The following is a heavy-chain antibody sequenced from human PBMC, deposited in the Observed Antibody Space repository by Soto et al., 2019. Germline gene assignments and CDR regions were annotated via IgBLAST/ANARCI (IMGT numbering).Heavy chain of an antibody. CDR3: AKGAAIPAVGPRANLYNSMYA. CDR2: INPNSGDT. J-gene: IGHJ6*03. D-gene: IGHD2-2*02. V-gene: IGHV1-2*02. Sequence: SVKVSCKDSGYSFTGNNLHWVRRAPGQGMAWMGWINPNSGDTYLAQRFQGRVTMNRDTSIGTAYMELRGLTSDDKAEYYCAKGAAIPAVGPRANLYNSMYAWG. CDR1: GYSFTGNN.